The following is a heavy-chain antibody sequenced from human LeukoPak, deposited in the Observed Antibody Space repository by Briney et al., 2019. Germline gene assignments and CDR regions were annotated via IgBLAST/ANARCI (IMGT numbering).Heavy chain of an antibody. CDR1: GGSISSGGYY. J-gene: IGHJ5*02. CDR2: IYYSGST. D-gene: IGHD5-24*01. CDR3: ARETRWLQEGTNLFDP. Sequence: SETLSLTCTVSGGSISSGGYYWSWIRQHPGKGLEWIGYIYYSGSTYYNPSLKSRVTISVDTSKNQFSLKLSSVTAADTAVYYCARETRWLQEGTNLFDPWGQGTLVTVSS. V-gene: IGHV4-31*03.